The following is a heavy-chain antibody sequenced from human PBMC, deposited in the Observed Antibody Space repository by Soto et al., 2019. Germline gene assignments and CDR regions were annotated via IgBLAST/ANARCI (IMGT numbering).Heavy chain of an antibody. Sequence: GGSLRLSCAASGFIVSNTYMSWVRQAPGKGLEWVSFIYSGGSTFYADSVKGRFTVPRDSSTNILYLQMSSLTAEDTAVYYCVNAKTSTTSDYYFGQGTLVTVSS. CDR2: IYSGGST. D-gene: IGHD1-7*01. V-gene: IGHV3-66*01. CDR1: GFIVSNTY. CDR3: VNAKTSTTSDYY. J-gene: IGHJ4*02.